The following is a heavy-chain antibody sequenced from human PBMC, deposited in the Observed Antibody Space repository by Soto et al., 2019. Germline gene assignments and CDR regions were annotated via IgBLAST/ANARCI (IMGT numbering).Heavy chain of an antibody. J-gene: IGHJ4*02. Sequence: GGSLRLSCEASGFIFSIFEMNWVRQAPGKGLEWISYISTTGNIIEYADFVKGRFTISRDNAKNSVYLEMKSLRVDDTAVYYCARESPTLTVAESYWGRGSLVTVSS. CDR1: GFIFSIFE. CDR3: ARESPTLTVAESY. D-gene: IGHD6-19*01. V-gene: IGHV3-48*03. CDR2: ISTTGNII.